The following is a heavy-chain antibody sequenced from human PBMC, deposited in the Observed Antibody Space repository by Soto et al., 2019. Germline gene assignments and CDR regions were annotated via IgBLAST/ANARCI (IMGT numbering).Heavy chain of an antibody. Sequence: GGSLRLSCAASGFTVSSNYMSWVRQAPGKGLEWVSVIYSGGSTYYADSVKGRFTISRHNSKNTLYLQMNSLRAEDTAGYYCARSYSFEYYYYYMDVWGKGTTVTVSS. CDR3: ARSYSFEYYYYYMDV. J-gene: IGHJ6*03. CDR2: IYSGGST. D-gene: IGHD5-18*01. CDR1: GFTVSSNY. V-gene: IGHV3-53*04.